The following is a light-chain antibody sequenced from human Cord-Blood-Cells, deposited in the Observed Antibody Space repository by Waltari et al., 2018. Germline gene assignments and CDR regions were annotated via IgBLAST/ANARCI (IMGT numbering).Light chain of an antibody. CDR1: QRISSY. V-gene: IGKV1-39*01. Sequence: DIQMTQSPSSLSASVGHRLTITCRASQRISSYLDWYQQKPGKAPKLLIYAASSLQSGVPSRFSGSGSGTDFTLTISSLQPEDFATYYCQQSYSTPWTFGQGTKVEIK. CDR2: AAS. J-gene: IGKJ1*01. CDR3: QQSYSTPWT.